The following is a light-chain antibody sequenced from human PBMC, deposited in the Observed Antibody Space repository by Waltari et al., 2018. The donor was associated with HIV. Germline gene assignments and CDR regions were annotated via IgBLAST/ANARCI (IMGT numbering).Light chain of an antibody. Sequence: QSVLTQPPSASATPRQRATISSSARSPTIGTNPVEWYQQSPGTAPKLLIYSNNQRPSGVPDRSSGSKSGTSASLAIGGLQSDDEADYYCASWEDSLHGPVFGGGTKLTVL. CDR2: SNN. V-gene: IGLV1-44*01. CDR3: ASWEDSLHGPV. J-gene: IGLJ2*01. CDR1: SPTIGTNP.